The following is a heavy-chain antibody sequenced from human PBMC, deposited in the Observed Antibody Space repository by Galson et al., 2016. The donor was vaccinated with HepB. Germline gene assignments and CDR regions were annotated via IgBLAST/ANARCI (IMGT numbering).Heavy chain of an antibody. CDR3: ARPGYCSGSSCYVPFDI. CDR1: GFTFSSFG. J-gene: IGHJ3*02. CDR2: ISSDGVYT. D-gene: IGHD2-15*01. V-gene: IGHV3-21*01. Sequence: SLRLSCAASGFTFSSFGMYWVRQAPGQGLEWVSSISSDGVYTYYADSLKGRFSISRDNAKNTLYLQMNSLRAEDTAVYYCARPGYCSGSSCYVPFDIRGQGTMVTVSS.